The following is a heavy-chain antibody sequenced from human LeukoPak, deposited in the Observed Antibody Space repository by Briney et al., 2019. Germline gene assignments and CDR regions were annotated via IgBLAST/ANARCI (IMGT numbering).Heavy chain of an antibody. CDR2: IKPSSGDT. Sequence: ASAQVTCKTSVYTFTGYYIHWVRQAPGQGPEWMGWIKPSSGDTNYAQKFLGRVTITRDTSISTAYMEVSRLRSDDTAVYYCARWKRSFDWFFRHWGQGSLVTVSS. J-gene: IGHJ4*02. CDR1: VYTFTGYY. V-gene: IGHV1-2*02. D-gene: IGHD3-9*01. CDR3: ARWKRSFDWFFRH.